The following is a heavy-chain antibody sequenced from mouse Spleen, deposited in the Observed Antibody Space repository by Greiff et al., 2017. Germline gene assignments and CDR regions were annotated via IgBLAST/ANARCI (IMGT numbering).Heavy chain of an antibody. D-gene: IGHD1-1*02. J-gene: IGHJ2*01. Sequence: QVQLKESGAELVRPGASVTLSCKASGYTFTDYEMHWVKQTPVHGLEWIGAIDPETGGTAYNQKFKGKAILTADKSSSTAYMELRSLTSEDSAVYYCTRRRRYYGDYFDYWGQGTTLTVSS. CDR3: TRRRRYYGDYFDY. V-gene: IGHV1-15*01. CDR1: GYTFTDYE. CDR2: IDPETGGT.